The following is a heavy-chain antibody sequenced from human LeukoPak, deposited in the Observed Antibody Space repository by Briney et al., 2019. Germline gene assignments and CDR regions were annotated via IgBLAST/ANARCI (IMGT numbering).Heavy chain of an antibody. J-gene: IGHJ4*02. CDR1: GYTLTELS. V-gene: IGHV1-24*01. D-gene: IGHD5-24*01. CDR2: FDPEDGET. CDR3: ARGCARWMATTPERRLDY. Sequence: ASVKVSCKVSGYTLTELSMHWVRQAPGKGLEWMGGFDPEDGETIYAQKFQGRVTMTEDTSTDTAYMELSSLRAEDTAVYYCARGCARWMATTPERRLDYWGQGTLVTVSS.